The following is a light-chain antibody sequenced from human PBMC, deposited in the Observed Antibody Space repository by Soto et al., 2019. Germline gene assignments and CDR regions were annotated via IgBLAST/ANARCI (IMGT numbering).Light chain of an antibody. CDR3: QQYGSSPLT. CDR1: QSVTSY. V-gene: IGKV3-20*01. Sequence: EIVLTQSPGTLSLSPGEKATLSCRASQSVTSYLAWYQQKPGQAPRLLLFGASGRATGIPDRFSGSGSGTDFTLTISRLEPEDFAVYYCQQYGSSPLTFGGGTKVEIK. J-gene: IGKJ4*01. CDR2: GAS.